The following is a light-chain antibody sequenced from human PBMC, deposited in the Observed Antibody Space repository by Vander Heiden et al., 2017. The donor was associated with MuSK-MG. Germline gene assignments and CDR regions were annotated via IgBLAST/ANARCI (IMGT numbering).Light chain of an antibody. CDR3: SSYTSSSTLV. V-gene: IGLV2-14*01. Sequence: QSALTQPASVSGSPGQSITISCTGTSSDIGSYKYVSWYQQHPGKAPKLMIYDVSYRPSGVSNRFSGSKSGNTASLTISGLQAEDEGDYYCSSYTSSSTLVFGGGTKLTVL. CDR1: SSDIGSYKY. CDR2: DVS. J-gene: IGLJ2*01.